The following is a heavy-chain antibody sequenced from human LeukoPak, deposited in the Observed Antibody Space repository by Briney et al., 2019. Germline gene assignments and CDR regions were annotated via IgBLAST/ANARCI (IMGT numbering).Heavy chain of an antibody. D-gene: IGHD6-19*01. J-gene: IGHJ4*02. CDR2: ISAGGGST. CDR3: AKRNSSGWYFFDY. CDR1: GFTFRSYA. V-gene: IGHV3-23*01. Sequence: GGSLRLSCAASGFTFRSYAMSWVRQAPAKGLEWVSTISAGGGSTYYAESVKGRFTISRDNSKNTLYLQVNGLRAEDTALYYCAKRNSSGWYFFDYWGQGTLVTVSS.